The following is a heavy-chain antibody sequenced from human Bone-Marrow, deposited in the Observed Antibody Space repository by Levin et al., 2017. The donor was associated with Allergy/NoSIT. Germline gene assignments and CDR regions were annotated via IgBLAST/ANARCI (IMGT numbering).Heavy chain of an antibody. J-gene: IGHJ4*02. Sequence: GESLKISCAASGFTLSRHTMHWVRQAPGKGLEWVAALFYDGGSEFYADSVKGRFIISRDISKSTLYLQMNSLRVEDTAVYYCAREGIEVPATGLVYWGQGVLVTVSS. D-gene: IGHD3-22*01. CDR3: AREGIEVPATGLVY. CDR2: LFYDGGSE. CDR1: GFTLSRHT. V-gene: IGHV3-30-3*01.